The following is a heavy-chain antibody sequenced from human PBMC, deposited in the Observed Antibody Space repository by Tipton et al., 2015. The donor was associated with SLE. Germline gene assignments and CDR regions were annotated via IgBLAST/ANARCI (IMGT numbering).Heavy chain of an antibody. CDR2: IYYTGST. D-gene: IGHD3-22*01. J-gene: IGHJ6*03. CDR1: GGSISSANYY. V-gene: IGHV4-39*07. Sequence: LRLSCTVSGGSISSANYYWGWIRQPPGKGLEWIGSIYYTGSTNYNPSLKSRATISVDASKNQFSLKLSSVTAADTAVYYCARGLNYYDSSGYYPFYYMDIWGKGTTVTVSS. CDR3: ARGLNYYDSSGYYPFYYMDI.